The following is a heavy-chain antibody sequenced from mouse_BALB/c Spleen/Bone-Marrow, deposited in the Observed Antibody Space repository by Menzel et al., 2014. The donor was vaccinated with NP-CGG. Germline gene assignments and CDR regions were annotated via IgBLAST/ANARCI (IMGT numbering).Heavy chain of an antibody. V-gene: IGHV3-2*02. CDR1: GYSITSDYA. D-gene: IGHD1-1*01. CDR2: IRYSGGT. CDR3: ARKVVRSYFDY. J-gene: IGHJ2*01. Sequence: EVKLVESGPGLVKPSQSLSLTCTVTGYSITSDYAWNWIRQFPGNKLEWMGFIRYSGGTSYNPSLNSRISITRDTSKNQFFLQLNSVTTEDTATYYCARKVVRSYFDYWGQGTTLTVSS.